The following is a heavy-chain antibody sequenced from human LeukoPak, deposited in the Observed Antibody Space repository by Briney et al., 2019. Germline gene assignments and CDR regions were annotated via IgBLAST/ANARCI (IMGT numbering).Heavy chain of an antibody. V-gene: IGHV3-23*01. Sequence: PGGSLRPSCAASGFTFSIYAMSWVRQAPGEGLEWVSTIGDSGASTYYAQSVKGRFTISRDNSKNMLFLQMDSLRAEDTAIYFCARVQWLRRWFGFDSWGQGALVTVSS. J-gene: IGHJ4*02. D-gene: IGHD5-12*01. CDR2: IGDSGAST. CDR1: GFTFSIYA. CDR3: ARVQWLRRWFGFDS.